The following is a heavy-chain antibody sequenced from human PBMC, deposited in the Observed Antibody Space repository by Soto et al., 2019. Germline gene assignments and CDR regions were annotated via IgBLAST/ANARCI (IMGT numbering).Heavy chain of an antibody. J-gene: IGHJ4*02. Sequence: QVQRMESGGGVVQPGRSLRLSCAASGFTFSSYGMHWVRQAPGKGLEWVAVIWYDGSNKYYADSVKGRFTISRDNSKNTLYLQMNSLRAEDTAVYYCAIDSSNYYGSGSYQYWGQRTLVTVSS. V-gene: IGHV3-33*01. CDR2: IWYDGSNK. D-gene: IGHD3-10*01. CDR3: AIDSSNYYGSGSYQY. CDR1: GFTFSSYG.